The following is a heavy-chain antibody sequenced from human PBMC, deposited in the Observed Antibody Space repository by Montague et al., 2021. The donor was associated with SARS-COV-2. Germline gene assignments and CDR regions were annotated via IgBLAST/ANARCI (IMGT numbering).Heavy chain of an antibody. Sequence: SETLSLTCTVSGGSISSSSYYWGWIRQPPGKGLEWIGSIYYSGSTXYNLSLKSRVTISVDTSKNQFSLKLSSVTAADTAVYYCASQTLGITIFGVVNGRWFDPWGQGTLVTVSS. CDR3: ASQTLGITIFGVVNGRWFDP. CDR1: GGSISSSSYY. CDR2: IYYSGST. J-gene: IGHJ5*02. D-gene: IGHD3-3*01. V-gene: IGHV4-39*01.